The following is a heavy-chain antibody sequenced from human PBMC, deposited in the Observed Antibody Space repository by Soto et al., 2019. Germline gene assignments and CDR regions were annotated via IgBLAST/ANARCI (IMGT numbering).Heavy chain of an antibody. CDR3: ARSDPGPSYYDSSGYSLPLGTLFDY. J-gene: IGHJ4*02. CDR1: GGSISSGGYY. D-gene: IGHD3-22*01. Sequence: SETLSLTCTVSGGSISSGGYYWSWIRQHPGKGLEWIGYIYYSGSTYYNPSLKSRVTISVDTSKNQFSLKLSSVTAADTAVYYCARSDPGPSYYDSSGYSLPLGTLFDYWGQGTLVTVSS. V-gene: IGHV4-31*03. CDR2: IYYSGST.